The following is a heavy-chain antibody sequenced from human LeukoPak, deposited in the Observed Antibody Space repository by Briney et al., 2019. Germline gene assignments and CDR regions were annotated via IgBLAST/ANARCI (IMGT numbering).Heavy chain of an antibody. CDR1: GGTFSSYA. V-gene: IGHV1-69*05. CDR3: ARAVLAARLLFDY. J-gene: IGHJ4*02. Sequence: ASVKVSCKASGGTFSSYAISWVRQAPGQGLEWMGGIIPIFGTANYAQKFQGRVTITTDESTSTAYMELSSLRSEDTAAYYCARAVLAARLLFDYWGQGTLVTVSS. D-gene: IGHD6-6*01. CDR2: IIPIFGTA.